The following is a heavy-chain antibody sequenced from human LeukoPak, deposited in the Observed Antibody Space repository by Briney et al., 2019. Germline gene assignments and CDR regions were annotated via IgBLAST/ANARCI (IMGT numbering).Heavy chain of an antibody. V-gene: IGHV4-39*01. J-gene: IGHJ4*02. D-gene: IGHD4/OR15-4a*01. CDR3: ARRPGEYGGNDFDY. Sequence: SETLSLTCTVSGGSISSRSDYWGWIRQPPVKGLEWIGSIYYTGSTHYNPSLKSRVTISVDTSKNQFSLKLSSVTAADTAVYYCARRPGEYGGNDFDYWGQGTLVTVSS. CDR2: IYYTGST. CDR1: GGSISSRSDY.